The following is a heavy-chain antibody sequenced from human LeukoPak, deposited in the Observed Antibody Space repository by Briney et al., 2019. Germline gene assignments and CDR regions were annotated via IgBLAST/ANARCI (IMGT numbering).Heavy chain of an antibody. V-gene: IGHV4-38-2*02. Sequence: SETLSLTCTVSGYSISSGYYWGWIRQPPGKGLEWIGSIYHSGSTYYNPSLKSRVTISVDKSKNQFSLKLSSVAAADTAVYYCARGQDYYYDSSGYRLFFDYWGQGTLVTVSS. CDR1: GYSISSGYY. D-gene: IGHD3-22*01. J-gene: IGHJ4*02. CDR2: IYHSGST. CDR3: ARGQDYYYDSSGYRLFFDY.